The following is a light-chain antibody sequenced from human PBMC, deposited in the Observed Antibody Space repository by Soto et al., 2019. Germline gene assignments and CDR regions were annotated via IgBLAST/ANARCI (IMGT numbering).Light chain of an antibody. Sequence: DIHMTQHPCSLSASVIDIVTCSVLASQGISNYLAWYQQKPGKVPKLLIYAASTLQSGVPSRFSGSGSGTDFTLTISRLQPEDVATYYCKKYNSAPRTFGKGTKVDI. J-gene: IGKJ1*01. CDR2: AAS. CDR3: KKYNSAPRT. CDR1: QGISNY. V-gene: IGKV1-27*01.